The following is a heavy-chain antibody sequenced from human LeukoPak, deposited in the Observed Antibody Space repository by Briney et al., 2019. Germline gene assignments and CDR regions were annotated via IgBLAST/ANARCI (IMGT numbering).Heavy chain of an antibody. D-gene: IGHD4-17*01. CDR3: ARDYGDYGNLFDP. CDR2: IYHGGST. J-gene: IGHJ5*02. Sequence: SETLSLTCAVSGCSISSGGYSWNWIRQPPGKGVEWIGYIYHGGSTYYNPSLKSRVTISVDRSKNQFSLKLSSVTAADTAVYYCARDYGDYGNLFDPWGQGTLVTVSS. CDR1: GCSISSGGYS. V-gene: IGHV4-30-2*01.